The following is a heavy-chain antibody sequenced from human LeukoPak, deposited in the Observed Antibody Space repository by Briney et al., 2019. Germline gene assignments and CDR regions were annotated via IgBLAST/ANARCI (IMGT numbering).Heavy chain of an antibody. D-gene: IGHD5/OR15-5a*01. Sequence: SETLSLTCDVSGGSISTDDYWWGWIRQPPGKGLEWIAIIFFTGKTHHNPSLRSRAFMSVDTSKNQFSLRLSAVTAADTAVYYCARQTGLGVWALDYWGQGTLVTVSS. V-gene: IGHV4-39*01. J-gene: IGHJ4*02. CDR2: IFFTGKT. CDR3: ARQTGLGVWALDY. CDR1: GGSISTDDYW.